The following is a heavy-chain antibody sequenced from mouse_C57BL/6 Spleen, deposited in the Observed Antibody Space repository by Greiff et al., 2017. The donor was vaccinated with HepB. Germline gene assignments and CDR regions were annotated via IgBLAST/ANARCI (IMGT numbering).Heavy chain of an antibody. J-gene: IGHJ3*01. CDR3: ARKDYDYDGRVAWFAY. Sequence: QVQLQQPGAELVKPGASVKMSCKASGYTFTSYWITWVKQRPGQGLEWIGDIYPGSGSTNYNEKFKSKATLTVDTSSSTAYMQLSSLTSEDSAVYYCARKDYDYDGRVAWFAYWGQGTLVTVSA. V-gene: IGHV1-55*01. CDR1: GYTFTSYW. CDR2: IYPGSGST. D-gene: IGHD2-4*01.